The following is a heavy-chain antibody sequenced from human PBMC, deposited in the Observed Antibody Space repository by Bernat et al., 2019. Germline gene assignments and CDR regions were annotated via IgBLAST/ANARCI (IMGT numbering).Heavy chain of an antibody. J-gene: IGHJ6*02. CDR1: GYTFTGYY. CDR2: INPNSGGT. V-gene: IGHV1-2*04. Sequence: QVQLVQSGAEVKKPGASVKVSCKASGYTFTGYYMHWVRQAPGQGLEWMGWINPNSGGTNYAQKFQGWVTMTSDTSISTAYMELSRLRSDDTAVYYCARDYISSVTTSDYYYGMDVWGQGTTVTVSS. D-gene: IGHD4-17*01. CDR3: ARDYISSVTTSDYYYGMDV.